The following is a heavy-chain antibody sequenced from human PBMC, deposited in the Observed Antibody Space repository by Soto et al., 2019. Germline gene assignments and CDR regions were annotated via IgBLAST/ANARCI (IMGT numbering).Heavy chain of an antibody. CDR2: ASARNTNT. J-gene: IGHJ5*02. CDR3: AKDVTSYGPPSYSSSWYGWFDP. Sequence: EVQLLESGGGLVQPGGSLRLSCATSGFTFTSHVISWVRQAPGKGLEWVSAASARNTNTYYADSVRGRYTISRDNSKNTVYFQLDSLRVEDTSVYHCAKDVTSYGPPSYSSSWYGWFDPWGQGTLGVVSS. CDR1: GFTFTSHV. D-gene: IGHD6-13*01. V-gene: IGHV3-23*01.